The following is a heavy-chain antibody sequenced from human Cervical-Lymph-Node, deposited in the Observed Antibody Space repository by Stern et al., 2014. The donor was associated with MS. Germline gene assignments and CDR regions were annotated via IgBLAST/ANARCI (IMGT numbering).Heavy chain of an antibody. CDR1: GASITSYY. Sequence: QLQLQESGPGLLRPSETLSLTCTVSGASITSYYRSWIRQPPGKGLEWIGYIYYSGTTNYNASLKGRVAISIDTSKTQFSLRLSSVTAEDTAVYYCARATDLWGQGTLVTVSS. V-gene: IGHV4-59*01. J-gene: IGHJ5*02. CDR2: IYYSGTT. CDR3: ARATDL.